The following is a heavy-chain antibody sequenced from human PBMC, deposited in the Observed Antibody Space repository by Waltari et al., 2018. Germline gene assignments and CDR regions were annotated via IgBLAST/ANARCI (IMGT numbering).Heavy chain of an antibody. CDR3: ARDVEGDGVLYGSPRRFDY. V-gene: IGHV4-38-2*02. Sequence: QVQLQESGPGLVKPSETLSLTCAVSNFYISNGYYWGWIRQPPGKGLEWIGSMYYRGTTYYNPSLKGRVTISVDTSKNNLFLNLNSLTAADTAVYYCARDVEGDGVLYGSPRRFDYWGQGILVTVSS. CDR1: NFYISNGYY. J-gene: IGHJ4*02. D-gene: IGHD3-10*01. CDR2: MYYRGTT.